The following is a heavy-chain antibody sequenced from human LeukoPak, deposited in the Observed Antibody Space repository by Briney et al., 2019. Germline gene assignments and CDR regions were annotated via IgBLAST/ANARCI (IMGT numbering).Heavy chain of an antibody. J-gene: IGHJ4*02. CDR3: AKVKGGSGPFDD. D-gene: IGHD6-19*01. CDR2: VSKRGGST. V-gene: IGHV3-23*01. Sequence: GGSLRLSCAASGFTFDNYAMTWVRQAPGKGLEWVSSVSKRGGSTYYADSVKGRFTISRDSSKNTLHLQMNTLRAEDTAVYYCAKVKGGSGPFDDWGQGTLVTVSS. CDR1: GFTFDNYA.